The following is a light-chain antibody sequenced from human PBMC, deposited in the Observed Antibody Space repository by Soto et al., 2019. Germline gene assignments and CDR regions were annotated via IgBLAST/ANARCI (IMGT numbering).Light chain of an antibody. CDR2: AAS. V-gene: IGKV3D-15*01. Sequence: EIVMTQSPATLAVSPGEVATLSCWASQSVTSNLAWYQQKRGQAPRLLIYAASTRATGVPARFSGSGSGTEFTLTISSLQSDDFAAYYCQQYNNYLWTFGQGTKVDIK. CDR3: QQYNNYLWT. J-gene: IGKJ1*01. CDR1: QSVTSN.